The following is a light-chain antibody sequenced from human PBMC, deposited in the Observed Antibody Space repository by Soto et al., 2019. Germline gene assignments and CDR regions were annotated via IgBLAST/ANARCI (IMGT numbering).Light chain of an antibody. J-gene: IGKJ1*01. CDR3: LQYHNLWA. Sequence: IVMTQSPATLSVSPGERATLSCRASQNTYSNVAWYQQRPGQAPRLLIYRASTRAPGIPARFSGSGSGTEFTPTISSLQSEDFTVYSCLQYHNLWAFGQGTKVDIK. CDR1: QNTYSN. CDR2: RAS. V-gene: IGKV3-15*01.